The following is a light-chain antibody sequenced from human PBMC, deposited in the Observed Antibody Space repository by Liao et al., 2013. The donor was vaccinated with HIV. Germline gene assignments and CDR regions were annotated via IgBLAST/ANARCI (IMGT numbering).Light chain of an antibody. CDR3: QAWDNNYRV. Sequence: SYELTQPPSVSVSPGQTASITCSGDKLGNKDASWYQKKPGQSPVLVIYQDTRRPSGIPERFSGSNSGNTATLTISETQAVDEADYYCQAWDNNYRVFGGGTEADRP. V-gene: IGLV3-1*01. J-gene: IGLJ3*02. CDR1: KLGNKD. CDR2: QDT.